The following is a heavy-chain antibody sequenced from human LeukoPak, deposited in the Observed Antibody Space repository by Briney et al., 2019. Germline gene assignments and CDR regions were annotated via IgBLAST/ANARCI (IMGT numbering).Heavy chain of an antibody. Sequence: PSETLSLTCTVSGGSISNYYWSWIRQPPGKGLEWIAYGDYSGSTRYNPSLESRVTISVDTSKNQFSLKLTSVTAADSAVYYCARLAPGYCSGGTCPYYFDHWGQGTLVTVSS. CDR3: ARLAPGYCSGGTCPYYFDH. V-gene: IGHV4-59*01. D-gene: IGHD2-15*01. CDR2: GDYSGST. CDR1: GGSISNYY. J-gene: IGHJ4*02.